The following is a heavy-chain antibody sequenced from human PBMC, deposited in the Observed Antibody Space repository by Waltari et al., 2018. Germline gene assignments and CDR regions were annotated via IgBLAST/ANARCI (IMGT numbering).Heavy chain of an antibody. CDR1: GFTVSSNY. J-gene: IGHJ4*02. V-gene: IGHV3-53*01. Sequence: EVQLVESGGGLIQPGGSLRLSCAASGFTVSSNYMSWVRKAPGKGRWCVSVIYSGGSTYYADSVKGRFTISRDNSKNTLYLQMNSLRAEDTAVYYCASGRPSDYWGQGTLVTVSS. CDR3: ASGRPSDY. CDR2: IYSGGST. D-gene: IGHD3-10*01.